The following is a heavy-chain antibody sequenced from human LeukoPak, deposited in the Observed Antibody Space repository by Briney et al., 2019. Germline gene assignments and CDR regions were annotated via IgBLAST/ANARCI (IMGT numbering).Heavy chain of an antibody. Sequence: GGSLRLSCAASGLTFSSYWMSWVRQAPGKGLEWVANMKQDGSEKYYVDSVKGRFTISRDNAKNSLYLQMNSLRAEDTAVYYCARGWWELLGWGQGTLVTVSS. V-gene: IGHV3-7*01. CDR2: MKQDGSEK. CDR1: GLTFSSYW. J-gene: IGHJ4*02. D-gene: IGHD1-26*01. CDR3: ARGWWELLG.